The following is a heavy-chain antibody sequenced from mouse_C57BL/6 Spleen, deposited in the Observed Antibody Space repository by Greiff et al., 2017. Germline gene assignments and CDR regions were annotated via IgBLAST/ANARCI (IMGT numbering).Heavy chain of an antibody. CDR2: IDPETGGT. V-gene: IGHV1-15*01. CDR1: GYTFTDYA. CDR3: TRGYGNVFAY. Sequence: VQLVESGAELVRPGASVTLSCKASGYTFTDYAMHWVKQTPVHGLEWIGAIDPETGGTAYNQKFKGKAILTADKSSSTAYMELRSLTSEDSAVYYCTRGYGNVFAYWGQGTLVTVSA. D-gene: IGHD2-10*02. J-gene: IGHJ3*01.